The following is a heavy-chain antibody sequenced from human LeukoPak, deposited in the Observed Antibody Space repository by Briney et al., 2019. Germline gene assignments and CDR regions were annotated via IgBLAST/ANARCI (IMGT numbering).Heavy chain of an antibody. J-gene: IGHJ5*02. Sequence: GASVKVSCKASGYTFTSYDINWVRQATGQGLEWMGWMNPNSGNTGYAQKFQGRVTMTRNTSMSTAYMELSSLRSEDTAVYYCARGSWELLGGGNNWFDPWGQGTLVTVSS. D-gene: IGHD1-26*01. V-gene: IGHV1-8*01. CDR1: GYTFTSYD. CDR3: ARGSWELLGGGNNWFDP. CDR2: MNPNSGNT.